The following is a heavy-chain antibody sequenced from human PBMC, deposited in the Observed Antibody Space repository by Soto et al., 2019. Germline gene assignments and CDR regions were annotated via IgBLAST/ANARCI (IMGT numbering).Heavy chain of an antibody. V-gene: IGHV3-33*01. CDR3: ARDPSHGSGSYLDY. D-gene: IGHD3-10*01. J-gene: IGHJ4*02. CDR1: GLSFNNFG. CDR2: IWYDGSNK. Sequence: TGGALRRSCGASGLSFNNFGMHWVRQAPGKGLEWVAVIWYDGSNKYYADSVKGRFTISRDNSKNTLYLQMSSLRAEDTAVYFCARDPSHGSGSYLDYWGREPWSPSPQ.